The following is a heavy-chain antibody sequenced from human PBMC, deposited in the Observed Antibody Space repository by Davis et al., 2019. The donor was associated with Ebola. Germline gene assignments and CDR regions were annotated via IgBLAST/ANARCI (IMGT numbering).Heavy chain of an antibody. Sequence: ASVKVSCMASGYTFTGYYMHWVRQAPGQGLEWMGWINPNSGGTNYAQKFQGWVTMTRDTSISTAYMELSRLRSDDTAVYYCARVFDTMVRGVAQMGFEYWGQGTLVTVSS. J-gene: IGHJ4*02. CDR3: ARVFDTMVRGVAQMGFEY. V-gene: IGHV1-2*04. CDR2: INPNSGGT. CDR1: GYTFTGYY. D-gene: IGHD3-10*01.